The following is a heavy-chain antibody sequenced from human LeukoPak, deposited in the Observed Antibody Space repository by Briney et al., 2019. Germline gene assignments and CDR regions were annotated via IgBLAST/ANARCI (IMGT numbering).Heavy chain of an antibody. CDR3: ARVYGDYVSIGMDV. CDR2: INPNSGGT. J-gene: IGHJ6*02. Sequence: ASVKVSCKASGYTFTGYYMHWVRQAPGQGLEWMGWINPNSGGTNYAQKFQGRVTMTRDTSISTAYMELSRLRSDDTAVYYCARVYGDYVSIGMDVWGQGTTVTVSS. V-gene: IGHV1-2*02. CDR1: GYTFTGYY. D-gene: IGHD4-17*01.